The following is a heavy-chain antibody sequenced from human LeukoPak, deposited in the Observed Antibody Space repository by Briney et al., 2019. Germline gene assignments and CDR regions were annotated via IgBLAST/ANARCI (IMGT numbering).Heavy chain of an antibody. V-gene: IGHV3-9*01. CDR3: ANMARLDY. CDR1: GFTFDDYA. J-gene: IGHJ4*02. D-gene: IGHD3-10*01. Sequence: GGSLRLSCAASGFTFDDYAMHWVRQAPGKGLEWVSGISWNSGSIGYADSVKGRFTISRDNSKNTLYLQMNSLRAEDTAVYYCANMARLDYWGQGTLVTVSS. CDR2: ISWNSGSI.